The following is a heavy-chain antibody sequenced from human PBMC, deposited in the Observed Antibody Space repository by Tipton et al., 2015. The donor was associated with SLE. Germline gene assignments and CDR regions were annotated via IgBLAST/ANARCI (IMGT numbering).Heavy chain of an antibody. CDR2: IYPGDSDT. J-gene: IGHJ1*01. D-gene: IGHD2-15*01. Sequence: VQLVQSGAEVKKPGESLRISCKGSGYSFTSYWISWVRQMPGKGLEWVGIIYPGDSDTRYSPSFQGQVTISADKSISTSHLQWRSLRASDTAMYYCAYLGRVAQYLLHWGLGTLVTVSS. V-gene: IGHV5-51*01. CDR3: AYLGRVAQYLLH. CDR1: GYSFTSYW.